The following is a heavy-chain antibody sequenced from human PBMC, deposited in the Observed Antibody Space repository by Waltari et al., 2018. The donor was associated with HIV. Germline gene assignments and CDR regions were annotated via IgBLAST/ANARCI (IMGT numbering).Heavy chain of an antibody. CDR1: GGSISSYY. D-gene: IGHD3-3*01. J-gene: IGHJ5*02. Sequence: QVQLQESGPGLVKPSETLSLTCTVSGGSISSYYWSWIRQPPGTGLEWIGEINYSGSTNYTPSRKSRVTISVDTSKNQFSLKLSSVTAADTAVYYCARADVTYYDFWSGSPGCDPWGQGTLVTVSS. CDR2: INYSGST. V-gene: IGHV4-59*01. CDR3: ARADVTYYDFWSGSPGCDP.